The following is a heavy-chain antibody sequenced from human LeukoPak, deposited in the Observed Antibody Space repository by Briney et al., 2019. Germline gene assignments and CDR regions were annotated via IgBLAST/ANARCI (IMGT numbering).Heavy chain of an antibody. V-gene: IGHV3-30-3*01. Sequence: GRSLRVSCAASGFTFSSNAIHWVRQAPGKGLEWVAEISYDGGNTYYADSVKGRFTISRDNSKNTLYLQMNSLRAEDTAVYYCAKEGTGIHFDYWGQGTLVTVSS. CDR3: AKEGTGIHFDY. CDR2: ISYDGGNT. J-gene: IGHJ4*02. D-gene: IGHD1-1*01. CDR1: GFTFSSNA.